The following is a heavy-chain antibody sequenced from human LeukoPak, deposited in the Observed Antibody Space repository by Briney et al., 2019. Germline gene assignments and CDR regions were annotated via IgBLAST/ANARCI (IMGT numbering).Heavy chain of an antibody. J-gene: IGHJ3*02. V-gene: IGHV3-21*01. Sequence: GGSLRLSCAASGFTFSSYSMNWVRQAPGKGLEWVSSISSSSSYIYYADSVKGRFTISRDNAKNSLYLQMNSLRAEDTAVYYCARDLLNVDTAWGDAFDIWGQGTMVTVSS. CDR3: ARDLLNVDTAWGDAFDI. CDR1: GFTFSSYS. CDR2: ISSSSSYI. D-gene: IGHD5-18*01.